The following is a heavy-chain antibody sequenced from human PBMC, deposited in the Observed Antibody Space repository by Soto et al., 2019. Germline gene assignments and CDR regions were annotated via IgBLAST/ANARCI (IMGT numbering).Heavy chain of an antibody. CDR2: INSDGSRT. CDR1: GFTFSSYW. CDR3: ARALTYYYDIDY. V-gene: IGHV3-74*01. J-gene: IGHJ4*02. Sequence: PGGSLRLSCAASGFTFSSYWMHWVRQAPGKGLVWVSRINSDGSRTTYADSVKGRFTISRDNAKNMLHLQMNSLRAEDTAVYYCARALTYYYDIDYWGQGTRVTVSS. D-gene: IGHD3-22*01.